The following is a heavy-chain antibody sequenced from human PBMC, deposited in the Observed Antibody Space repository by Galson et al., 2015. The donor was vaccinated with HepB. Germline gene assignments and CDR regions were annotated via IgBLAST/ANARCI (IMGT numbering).Heavy chain of an antibody. CDR1: GFTFSSYG. CDR3: ARDFGSGSCDY. D-gene: IGHD1-26*01. CDR2: IWYDGSNK. Sequence: SLRLSCAASGFTFSSYGMHWVRQAPGKGLEWVAVIWYDGSNKYYADSVKGRFTISRDNSKNTLYLQMNSLRAEDTAVYYCARDFGSGSCDYWGQGTLVTVSS. J-gene: IGHJ4*02. V-gene: IGHV3-33*01.